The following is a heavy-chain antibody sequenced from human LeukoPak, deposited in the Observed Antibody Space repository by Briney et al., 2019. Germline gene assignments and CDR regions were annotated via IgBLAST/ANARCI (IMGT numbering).Heavy chain of an antibody. CDR3: ARVRRTIVLMVYAIGGSFDP. CDR2: INHSGST. V-gene: IGHV4-34*01. Sequence: PSETLSLTCAVYGGSFSGYYWSWIRQPPGKGLEWIGEINHSGSTNYNPSLKSRVTISVDTSKNQFSLKLSSVTAADTAVYYCARVRRTIVLMVYAIGGSFDPWGQGTLVTVSS. D-gene: IGHD2-8*01. J-gene: IGHJ5*02. CDR1: GGSFSGYY.